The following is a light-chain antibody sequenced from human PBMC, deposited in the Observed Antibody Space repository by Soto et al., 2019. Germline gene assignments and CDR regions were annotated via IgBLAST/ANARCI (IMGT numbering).Light chain of an antibody. J-gene: IGLJ2*01. V-gene: IGLV1-40*01. Sequence: QSVLTQPPSVSVAPGQRVTISCTGTSSNIGAGYDVHWYQQVPGTSPKLLIFVNSNRPSGVPDRFSGSKSGTSASLAITGLQAEDEADYYCQSYDNSLSVHVVFGGGTKLTVL. CDR1: SSNIGAGYD. CDR3: QSYDNSLSVHVV. CDR2: VNS.